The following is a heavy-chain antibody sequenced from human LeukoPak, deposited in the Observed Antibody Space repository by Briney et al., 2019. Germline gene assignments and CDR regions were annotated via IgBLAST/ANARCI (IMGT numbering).Heavy chain of an antibody. CDR3: ARDVGYCSGGSCSNWFDP. V-gene: IGHV1-8*02. J-gene: IGHJ5*02. D-gene: IGHD2-15*01. Sequence: GASVKVSCKASGYTFTGYYMHWVRQAPGQGLEWMGWMNPNSGNTGYAQKFQGRVTMTRNTSISTAYMELSSLRSEDTAVYYCARDVGYCSGGSCSNWFDPWGQGTLVTVSS. CDR2: MNPNSGNT. CDR1: GYTFTGYY.